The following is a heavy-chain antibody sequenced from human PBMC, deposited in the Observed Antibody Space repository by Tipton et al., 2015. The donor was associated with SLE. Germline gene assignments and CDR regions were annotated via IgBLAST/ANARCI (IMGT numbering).Heavy chain of an antibody. Sequence: TLSLTCSVSGGSSSNYYWSWIRQPPGKGLEWIAYIYHGGSGSTNYNPSLKSRVTISVDASKNQVSLILSSVTAADTAVYYCASARRDWDSYYYYYYYMDVWGKGTTVTVSS. CDR1: GGSSSNYY. D-gene: IGHD3/OR15-3a*01. J-gene: IGHJ6*03. CDR3: ASARRDWDSYYYYYYYMDV. V-gene: IGHV4-59*12. CDR2: IYHGGSGST.